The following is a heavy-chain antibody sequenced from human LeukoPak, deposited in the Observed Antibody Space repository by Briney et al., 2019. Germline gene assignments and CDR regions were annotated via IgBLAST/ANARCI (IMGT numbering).Heavy chain of an antibody. Sequence: GGSLRLSCAASGITFRSYGIHWVRQAPGKGLEWVAFIWYDGSNKYYADSVKGRFTISRDNSRNTLFLQMNSLRAEDKAVYYCATDRATQYFDYWGQGTLVSVSS. J-gene: IGHJ4*02. CDR3: ATDRATQYFDY. D-gene: IGHD2-15*01. CDR2: IWYDGSNK. V-gene: IGHV3-30*02. CDR1: GITFRSYG.